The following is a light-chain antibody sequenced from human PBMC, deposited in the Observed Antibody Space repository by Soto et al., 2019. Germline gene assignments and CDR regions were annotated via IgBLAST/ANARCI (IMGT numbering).Light chain of an antibody. V-gene: IGLV2-8*01. J-gene: IGLJ3*02. Sequence: QSALTQPPSASGSPGQSVTISCTGTSSDVGGYNYVSWYQQHPGKAPKLVIYEVTKRPSGVPDRFSGSKSGNTASLTVSGLLAEDEADYYCSSHGGINNVVFGGGTKLTVL. CDR1: SSDVGGYNY. CDR3: SSHGGINNVV. CDR2: EVT.